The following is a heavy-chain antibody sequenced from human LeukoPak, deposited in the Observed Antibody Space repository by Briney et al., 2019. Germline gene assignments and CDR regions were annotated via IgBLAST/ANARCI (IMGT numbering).Heavy chain of an antibody. V-gene: IGHV3-23*01. CDR2: ISGGGGST. D-gene: IGHD6-13*01. Sequence: GGSLRLSCVGSGFTFARHAMTWVRQAPGKGLEWVSTISGGGGSTHYADSVKGRFTISRDNSKDTVFLQMNNLRAEDTAIYYCASEGGSCTSNSCSDYFDYWGQGTLVTVSS. CDR1: GFTFARHA. CDR3: ASEGGSCTSNSCSDYFDY. J-gene: IGHJ4*02.